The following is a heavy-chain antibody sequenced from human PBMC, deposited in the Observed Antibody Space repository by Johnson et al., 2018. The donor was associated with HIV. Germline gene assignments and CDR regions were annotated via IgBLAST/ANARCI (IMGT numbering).Heavy chain of an antibody. CDR3: ARDRKQWLVVGGGINDI. J-gene: IGHJ3*02. D-gene: IGHD6-19*01. CDR1: GFTFTNYG. CDR2: MSYDGSNK. V-gene: IGHV3-30*03. Sequence: QVQLVESGGGVVQPGRSLRLSCAASGFTFTNYGMHWVRQAPGKGLQWVAVMSYDGSNKYYADSVKGRFTISRDNSKNTLYLQMNSLRAEDTAVYYCARDRKQWLVVGGGINDIWGQGTMVTVSS.